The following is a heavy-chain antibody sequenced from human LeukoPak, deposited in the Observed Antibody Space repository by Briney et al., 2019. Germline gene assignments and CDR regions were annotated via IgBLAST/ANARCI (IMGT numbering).Heavy chain of an antibody. V-gene: IGHV4-34*01. CDR1: GGSFSGYY. Sequence: SETLSLTCAVYGGSFSGYYWSWIRQPPGKGLEWIGEINHSGSTNYNPSLKSRVTISVDTSKNQFSLKLSSVTAADTAVYYCARGRIRTAYFDYRGQGTLVTVSS. J-gene: IGHJ4*02. CDR2: INHSGST. CDR3: ARGRIRTAYFDY. D-gene: IGHD2-21*02.